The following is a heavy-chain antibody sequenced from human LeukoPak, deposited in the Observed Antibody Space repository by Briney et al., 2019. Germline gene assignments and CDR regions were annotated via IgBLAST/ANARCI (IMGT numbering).Heavy chain of an antibody. CDR2: IYHSGST. D-gene: IGHD2-2*01. CDR3: ARLTAYCSSTSCSNMDV. Sequence: SETLSLTCDVSGYSLSSGYFWGWIRQPPGKGLEWIGSIYHSGSTYYNPSLKSRVTISVDTSKNEFSLKLSSVTAADTAVYYCARLTAYCSSTSCSNMDVWGKGTTVTVSS. CDR1: GYSLSSGYF. V-gene: IGHV4-38-2*01. J-gene: IGHJ6*03.